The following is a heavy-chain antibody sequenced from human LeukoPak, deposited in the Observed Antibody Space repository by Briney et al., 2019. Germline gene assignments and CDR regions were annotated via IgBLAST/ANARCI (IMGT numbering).Heavy chain of an antibody. CDR2: INPNSGGT. V-gene: IGHV1-2*06. CDR1: GYTFTGYY. D-gene: IGHD6-6*01. J-gene: IGHJ1*01. CDR3: ARVSSLYFQH. Sequence: ASVKVTCKASGYTFTGYYMHWERQAPGQGLEWMGRINPNSGGTNYAQKFQGRVTMTRDTSISTAYMELSRLRSDDTAVYYCARVSSLYFQHWGQGTLVTVSS.